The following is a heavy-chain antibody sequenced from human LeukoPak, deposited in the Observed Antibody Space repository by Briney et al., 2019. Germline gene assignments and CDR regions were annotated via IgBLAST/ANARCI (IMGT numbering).Heavy chain of an antibody. V-gene: IGHV1-18*01. CDR1: DYTFTSSG. CDR3: ATGLGSAFDY. CDR2: SSAYNGDT. Sequence: ASVKVSCKASDYTFTSSGITWVRQAPGQGLEWMGWSSAYNGDTNYAQKFQGRVTMTTDTSTSTAYMELRGLRSDDTAVYYCATGLGSAFDYWGQGTLVTVSS. D-gene: IGHD3-9*01. J-gene: IGHJ4*02.